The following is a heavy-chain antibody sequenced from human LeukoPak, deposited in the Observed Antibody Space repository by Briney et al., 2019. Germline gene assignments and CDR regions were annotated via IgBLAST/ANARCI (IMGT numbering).Heavy chain of an antibody. CDR2: ISSSGSTI. CDR1: GFTFSDYY. Sequence: PGGSLRLSCAASGFTFSDYYMSWIRQAPGKGLDWVSYISSSGSTIYYADSVKGRFTISRDNAKNSLYLHMHRLRAEDTAVYYCARVHAGVIGMKDTFDIWGQGPMVNVSS. V-gene: IGHV3-11*01. D-gene: IGHD3-16*02. J-gene: IGHJ3*02. CDR3: ARVHAGVIGMKDTFDI.